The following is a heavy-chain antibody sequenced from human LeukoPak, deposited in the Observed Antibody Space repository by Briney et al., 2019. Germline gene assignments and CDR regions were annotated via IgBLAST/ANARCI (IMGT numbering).Heavy chain of an antibody. D-gene: IGHD6-6*01. CDR1: GGSISSGSYY. J-gene: IGHJ4*02. CDR2: IYTSGST. V-gene: IGHV4-61*02. Sequence: SQTLSLTCTVSGGSISSGSYYWSWIRQPAGKGLEWIGRIYTSGSTNYNPSLKSRVTISVDTSKNQFSLKLSSVTAADTAVYYCAREYKPAARSPCFVDYWGQGTLVTVSS. CDR3: AREYKPAARSPCFVDY.